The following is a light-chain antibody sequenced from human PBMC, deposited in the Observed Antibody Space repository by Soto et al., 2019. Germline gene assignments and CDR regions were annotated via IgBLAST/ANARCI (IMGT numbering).Light chain of an antibody. CDR1: SSDVGSYNL. Sequence: QTVVTQPASVSGSPGQSITISCTGTSSDVGSYNLVSWYQQHPGKAPKLMIYEGSERPSRVSNRFSGSKSGNTASLTISGLQAEDEADYYCCSYAGSSTLVFGGGTKLTVL. CDR2: EGS. V-gene: IGLV2-23*01. J-gene: IGLJ2*01. CDR3: CSYAGSSTLV.